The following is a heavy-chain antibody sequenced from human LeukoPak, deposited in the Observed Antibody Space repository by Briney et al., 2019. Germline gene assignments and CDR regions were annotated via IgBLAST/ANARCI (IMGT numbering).Heavy chain of an antibody. V-gene: IGHV4-34*01. J-gene: IGHJ6*02. CDR3: ARLRCYTRYYYYGMDV. Sequence: SETLSLTCAVYGGSFSGYYWSWIRQPPGKGLEWIGEINHSGSTNYNPSLKSRVTISVDTSKNQFSLKLSSVTAADTAVYYCARLRCYTRYYYYGMDVWGQGTTVTVSS. CDR1: GGSFSGYY. CDR2: INHSGST. D-gene: IGHD2-2*02.